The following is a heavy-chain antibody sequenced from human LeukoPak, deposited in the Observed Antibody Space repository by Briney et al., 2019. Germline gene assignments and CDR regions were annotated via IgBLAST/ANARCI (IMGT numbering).Heavy chain of an antibody. CDR2: INNPGSSA. CDR1: GFTFYNYW. Sequence: GGSLILSCAASGFTFYNYWMHWVRQAPGKGLEWISRINNPGSSATYADALKGRFTMSRDNGKNTVHLQMDGLRADDTAIYYCARTYCSPTSCFFIAFDLWGQGTIATVSS. D-gene: IGHD2-2*01. V-gene: IGHV3-74*03. J-gene: IGHJ3*01. CDR3: ARTYCSPTSCFFIAFDL.